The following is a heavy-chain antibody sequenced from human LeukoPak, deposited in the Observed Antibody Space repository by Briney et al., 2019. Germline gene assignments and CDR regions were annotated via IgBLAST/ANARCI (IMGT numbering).Heavy chain of an antibody. J-gene: IGHJ6*03. D-gene: IGHD4-23*01. CDR3: ARGRTVVTSIVHYYYYMDV. Sequence: ASVRVSCKASGGTFTIHAISWVRQAPGQGLEWMGGIIPIFGTANYAQKFQGRVTITADESTSTAYMELSSLRSEDTAVYYCARGRTVVTSIVHYYYYMDVWGKGTTVSISS. V-gene: IGHV1-69*13. CDR1: GGTFTIHA. CDR2: IIPIFGTA.